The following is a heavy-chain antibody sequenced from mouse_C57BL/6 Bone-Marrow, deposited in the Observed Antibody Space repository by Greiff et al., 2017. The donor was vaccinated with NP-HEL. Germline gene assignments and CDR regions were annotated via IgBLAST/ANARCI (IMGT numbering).Heavy chain of an antibody. CDR2: ISDGGGYT. Sequence: EVMLVESGGGLVKPGGSLKLSCAASGFTFSSYAMSWVRQTPEKRLEWGATISDGGGYTYYPANVKGRFTISRDNAKNNLYLQMGHMKSEDTAMYYCARVLAFAYWGKGTLVTVSA. J-gene: IGHJ3*01. CDR1: GFTFSSYA. V-gene: IGHV5-4*03. D-gene: IGHD4-1*01. CDR3: ARVLAFAY.